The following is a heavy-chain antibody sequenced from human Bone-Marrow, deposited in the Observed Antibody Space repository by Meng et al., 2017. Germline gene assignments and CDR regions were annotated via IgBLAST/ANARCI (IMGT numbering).Heavy chain of an antibody. V-gene: IGHV4-31*03. CDR2: IYYSGST. CDR3: GRLYGVVGASWFDP. Sequence: ESGRRQSSACLTLSLTCTSLGGSISSGGYYWNWIRQHPGKGLEWIGYIYYSGSTYYKPSLKSRITISVDTSKNHFSLKLSSVTAADTAVYYGGRLYGVVGASWFDPWGQGTLVTVSS. D-gene: IGHD1-26*01. CDR1: GGSISSGGYY. J-gene: IGHJ5*02.